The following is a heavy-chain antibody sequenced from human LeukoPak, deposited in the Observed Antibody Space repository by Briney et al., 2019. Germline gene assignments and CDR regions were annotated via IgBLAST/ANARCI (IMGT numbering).Heavy chain of an antibody. CDR3: AREYLDYDFWSGPRCWGY. CDR1: GFTFSSYS. J-gene: IGHJ4*02. V-gene: IGHV3-48*01. CDR2: ISSSSSTI. D-gene: IGHD3-3*01. Sequence: PGGSLRLSCAASGFTFSSYSMNWVRQAPGKGLEWVSYISSSSSTIYYADSVKGRFTVSRDNAKNSLYLQMNSLRAEDTAVYYCAREYLDYDFWSGPRCWGYWGQGTLVTVSS.